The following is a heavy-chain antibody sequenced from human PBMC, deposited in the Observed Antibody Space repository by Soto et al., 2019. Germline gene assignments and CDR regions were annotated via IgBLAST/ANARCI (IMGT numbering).Heavy chain of an antibody. CDR1: GGSISSSNW. CDR3: ARDGSSGFYYYGMDV. CDR2: IYHSGST. V-gene: IGHV4-4*02. D-gene: IGHD6-19*01. J-gene: IGHJ6*02. Sequence: QVQLQESGPGLVKPSGTLSLTCAVSGGSISSSNWWSWVRQPPGKGLEWIGEIYHSGSTNYNPSLKRRVTIAVDKSKNQFSLKLSSVTAADTAVYYCARDGSSGFYYYGMDVWGQGTTVTVSS.